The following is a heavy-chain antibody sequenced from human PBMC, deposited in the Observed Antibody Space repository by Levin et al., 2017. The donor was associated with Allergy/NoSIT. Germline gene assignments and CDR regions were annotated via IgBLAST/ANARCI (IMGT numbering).Heavy chain of an antibody. CDR1: GGSISNSNYY. Sequence: SETLSLTCTVSGGSISNSNYYWGWIRQPPGKGLEWIGTMHYSGSTYYNSSLKSRVTISVDTSKNQFSLKLSSVTAADTALYYCARLGGPWGQGTLVTVSS. V-gene: IGHV4-39*01. CDR3: ARLGGP. J-gene: IGHJ5*02. CDR2: MHYSGST. D-gene: IGHD3-16*01.